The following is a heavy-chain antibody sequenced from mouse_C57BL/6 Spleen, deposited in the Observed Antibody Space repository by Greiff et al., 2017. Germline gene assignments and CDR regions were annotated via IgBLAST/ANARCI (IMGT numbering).Heavy chain of an antibody. V-gene: IGHV5-4*03. D-gene: IGHD2-3*01. CDR2: ISDGGSYT. CDR3: ARGYDGYPSWCAY. CDR1: GFPFSSSS. Sequence: EVTLVESGRGLVKPGGSLKLSCAASGFPFSSSSMSWVRQTPEKRLEWVATISDGGSYTYYPDNVKGRFTISRDNAKNNLYLQMSHLKSEDTAMYYCARGYDGYPSWCAYWGQGTLVTVSA. J-gene: IGHJ3*01.